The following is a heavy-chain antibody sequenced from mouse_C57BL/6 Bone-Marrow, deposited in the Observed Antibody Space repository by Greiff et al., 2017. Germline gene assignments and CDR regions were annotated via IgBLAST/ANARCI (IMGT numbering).Heavy chain of an antibody. CDR2: IDPKNGDT. CDR1: GFNIKDDY. CDR3: TREAWFAY. V-gene: IGHV14-4*01. Sequence: EVQLQESGAELVRPGASVKLSCTASGFNIKDDYMHWVKQRPEQGLEWIGWIDPKNGDTEYASKFQGKATITADPSSNTAYLQLSSLTSEDTAVDCCTREAWFAYWGQGTLVTVSA. J-gene: IGHJ3*01.